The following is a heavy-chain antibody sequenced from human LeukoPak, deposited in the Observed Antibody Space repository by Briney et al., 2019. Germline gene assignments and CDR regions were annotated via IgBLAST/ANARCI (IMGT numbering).Heavy chain of an antibody. V-gene: IGHV1-18*01. D-gene: IGHD7-27*01. CDR3: ARTGDPAYDAFDI. CDR2: ISAYNGNT. CDR1: GYTFTSYG. Sequence: GASVKVSCKASGYTFTSYGISWVRQAPGQGLEWMGWISAYNGNTNYAQKLQGGVTMTRDTSISTAYMELSGLRSDDTAVYYCARTGDPAYDAFDIWGQGTLVTVSS. J-gene: IGHJ3*02.